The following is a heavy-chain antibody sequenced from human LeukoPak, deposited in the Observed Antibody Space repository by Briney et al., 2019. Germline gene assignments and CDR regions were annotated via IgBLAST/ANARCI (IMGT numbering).Heavy chain of an antibody. Sequence: GGSLRLSCAASGFTCSSYWVSWVRQAPGKGLEWVANIKQDGSEKYYVDSVKGRFTISRDNAKNSMYLQMNSLRAEDTAVYYCARPWSGYSFDRWGQGTLVTVSS. J-gene: IGHJ5*02. V-gene: IGHV3-7*01. CDR2: IKQDGSEK. CDR3: ARPWSGYSFDR. CDR1: GFTCSSYW. D-gene: IGHD3-3*01.